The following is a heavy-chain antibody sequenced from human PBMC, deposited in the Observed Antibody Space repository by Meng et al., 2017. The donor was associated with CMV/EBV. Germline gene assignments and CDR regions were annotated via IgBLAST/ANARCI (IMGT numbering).Heavy chain of an antibody. CDR2: IYYSGST. V-gene: IGHV4-31*03. Sequence: LRLSCTVSGGSISSGGYYWSWIRQHPGKGLEWIGYIYYSGSTYYNPSLKSRVTISVDTSKNQFSLKLSSVTAADTAVYYCARDPNPRYCSSTSCLAGFDPWGQGTLVTVSS. D-gene: IGHD2-2*01. CDR3: ARDPNPRYCSSTSCLAGFDP. CDR1: GGSISSGGYY. J-gene: IGHJ5*02.